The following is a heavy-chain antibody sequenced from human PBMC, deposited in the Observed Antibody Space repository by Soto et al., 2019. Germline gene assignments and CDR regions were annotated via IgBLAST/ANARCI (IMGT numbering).Heavy chain of an antibody. Sequence: QVQLVESGGGVVQPGRSLRLSCAASGFTFSSYAMHWVRQAPGKGLEGVAVISEDGSNKYYADSVKGRFTISRDNSKNTLYLQMNSTRAEDTAVYYCARDRAFFFAMIVVVDAFDIWGQGTMVTVSS. CDR2: ISEDGSNK. J-gene: IGHJ3*02. CDR1: GFTFSSYA. V-gene: IGHV3-30-3*01. CDR3: ARDRAFFFAMIVVVDAFDI. D-gene: IGHD3-22*01.